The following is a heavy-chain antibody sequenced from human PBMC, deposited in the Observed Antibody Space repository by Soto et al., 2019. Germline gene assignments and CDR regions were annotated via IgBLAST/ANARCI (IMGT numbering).Heavy chain of an antibody. J-gene: IGHJ4*02. CDR3: AKDFSTVTTDPLSVILFDY. Sequence: GGSLRLSCAAYAFSFSSYARCGVRQAPGKGLEWVSAITSDGRTYYSGSVKGRFTISRDNSKNTVYLQMNSLRAEDTAVYYCAKDFSTVTTDPLSVILFDYWGQG. V-gene: IGHV3-23*01. CDR1: AFSFSSYA. CDR2: ITSDGRT. D-gene: IGHD4-17*01.